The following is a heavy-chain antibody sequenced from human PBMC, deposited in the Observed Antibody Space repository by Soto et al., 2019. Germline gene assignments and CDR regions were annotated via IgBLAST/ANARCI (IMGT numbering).Heavy chain of an antibody. D-gene: IGHD1-26*01. V-gene: IGHV3-74*01. CDR1: GFTFSYYW. J-gene: IGHJ3*01. CDR2: VHSDGSST. CDR3: ARGDRGAFDL. Sequence: EVQLVESGGGLVQPGASLRLSCAASGFTFSYYWMHWVRQAPGKGLVWVSRVHSDGSSTTYADSVKGRFSISRDNARNTVYLQMNSLSVEDMAVYYCARGDRGAFDLWGQGTVVTVSS.